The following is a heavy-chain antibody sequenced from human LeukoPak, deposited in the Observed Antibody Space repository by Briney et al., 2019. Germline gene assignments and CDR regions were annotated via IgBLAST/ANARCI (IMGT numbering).Heavy chain of an antibody. CDR1: GYTFTGYY. CDR2: INPNSGGT. CDR3: ARVSSAVAGKESDY. V-gene: IGHV1-2*02. J-gene: IGHJ4*02. Sequence: GASVKASCKASGYTFTGYYMHWVRQAPGQGLEWMGWINPNSGGTNYAQKFQGRVTMTRDTSIGTAYMELSRLRSDDTAVYYCARVSSAVAGKESDYWGQGTLVTVSS. D-gene: IGHD6-19*01.